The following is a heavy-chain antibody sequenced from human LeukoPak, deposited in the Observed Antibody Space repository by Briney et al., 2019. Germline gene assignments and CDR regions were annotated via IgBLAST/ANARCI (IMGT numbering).Heavy chain of an antibody. J-gene: IGHJ4*02. CDR2: INPNSGGT. D-gene: IGHD3-10*01. CDR1: GYTFTGYY. V-gene: IGHV1-2*02. Sequence: ASVKVSCKASGYTFTGYYMHWVRQAPGQGLDWMGWINPNSGGTNYAQKFQGRVTMTRDTSISTAYMELSRLRSDDTAVYYCARAPSGWFGELLPDYWGQGTLVTVSS. CDR3: ARAPSGWFGELLPDY.